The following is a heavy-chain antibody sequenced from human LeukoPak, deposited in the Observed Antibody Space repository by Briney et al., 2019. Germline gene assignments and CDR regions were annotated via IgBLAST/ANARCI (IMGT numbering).Heavy chain of an antibody. J-gene: IGHJ4*02. CDR2: INHSGST. D-gene: IGHD4-11*01. CDR3: AREGDYSNYRRTSTLDY. V-gene: IGHV4-34*01. Sequence: PPETLSLTCAVYGGSFSGYYWSWIRQPPGKGLEWIGEINHSGSTNYNPSLKSRVTISVDTSKNQFSLKLSSVTAADTAVYYCAREGDYSNYRRTSTLDYWGQGTLVTVSS. CDR1: GGSFSGYY.